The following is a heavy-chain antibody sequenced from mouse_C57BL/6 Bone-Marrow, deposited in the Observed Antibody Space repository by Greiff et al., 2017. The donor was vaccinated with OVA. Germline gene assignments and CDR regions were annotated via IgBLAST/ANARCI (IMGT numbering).Heavy chain of an antibody. D-gene: IGHD2-4*01. CDR3: ARSAYYDYDWYFDY. V-gene: IGHV1-50*01. Sequence: QVHVKQPGAELVKPGASVKLSCKASGYTFTSYWMQWVKQRPGQGLEWIGEIDPSDSYTNYNQKFKGKATLTVDTSSSTAYMQLSSLTSEDSAVYYCARSAYYDYDWYFDYWGQGTTLTVSS. CDR1: GYTFTSYW. CDR2: IDPSDSYT. J-gene: IGHJ2*01.